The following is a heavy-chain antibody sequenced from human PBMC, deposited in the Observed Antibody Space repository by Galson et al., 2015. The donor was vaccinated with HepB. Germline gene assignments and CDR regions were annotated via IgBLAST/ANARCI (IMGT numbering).Heavy chain of an antibody. Sequence: SLRLSCAASEFTFNTYAMHWVRQAPGKGLEWVAVISYDGSNKYCADSVKGRFTISRDNSKNTLFLQMNSLRAEDTAVYYCARDLPYFDYWGQGTLVTVSS. CDR3: ARDLPYFDY. V-gene: IGHV3-30-3*01. CDR1: EFTFNTYA. J-gene: IGHJ4*02. CDR2: ISYDGSNK.